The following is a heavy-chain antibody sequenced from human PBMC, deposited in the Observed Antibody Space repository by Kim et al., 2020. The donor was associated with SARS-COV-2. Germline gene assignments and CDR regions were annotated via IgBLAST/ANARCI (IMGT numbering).Heavy chain of an antibody. CDR3: ARDLEYSSSWYGED. CDR1: GYTFTSYG. V-gene: IGHV1-18*01. D-gene: IGHD6-13*01. CDR2: ISAYNGNT. Sequence: ASVKVSCKASGYTFTSYGISWVRQAPGQGLEWMGWISAYNGNTNYAQKLQGRVTMTTDTSTSTAYMELRSLRSDDTAVYYCARDLEYSSSWYGEDWGQGTLVTVSS. J-gene: IGHJ4*02.